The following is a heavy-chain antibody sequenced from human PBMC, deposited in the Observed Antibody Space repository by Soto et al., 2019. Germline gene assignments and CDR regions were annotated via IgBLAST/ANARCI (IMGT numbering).Heavy chain of an antibody. J-gene: IGHJ5*02. CDR1: GGSISSFY. CDR3: ARHLTGLGT. Sequence: QVQLQESGPGLVKPSETLSLTCTVSGGSISSFYWSWIRQPPGKGLEYIGYIHYSGSTNYSPSLKSRVTITIDTSQNPLSLKLASVTPPGTGGVFCARHLTGLGTWGQGTLVTLSS. CDR2: IHYSGST. D-gene: IGHD6-6*01. V-gene: IGHV4-59*08.